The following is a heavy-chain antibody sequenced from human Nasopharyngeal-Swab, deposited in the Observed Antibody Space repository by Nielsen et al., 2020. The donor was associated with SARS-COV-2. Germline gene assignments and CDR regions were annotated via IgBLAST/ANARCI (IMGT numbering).Heavy chain of an antibody. Sequence: GGSLRLSCAASGFTFSSYAMHWVRQAPGKGLEWVAVISYDGSNKYYADSVKGRFTISRDNSKNTLYLQMNSLRAEDTAVYYCARVLEDIVVVPAAISYYYGMDVWGQGTTVTVSS. CDR2: ISYDGSNK. D-gene: IGHD2-2*02. CDR1: GFTFSSYA. CDR3: ARVLEDIVVVPAAISYYYGMDV. J-gene: IGHJ6*02. V-gene: IGHV3-30*04.